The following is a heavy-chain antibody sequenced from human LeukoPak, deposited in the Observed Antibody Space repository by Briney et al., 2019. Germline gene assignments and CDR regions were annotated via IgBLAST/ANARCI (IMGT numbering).Heavy chain of an antibody. V-gene: IGHV1-69*13. D-gene: IGHD2-2*01. J-gene: IGHJ4*02. CDR3: ARGRLIVVPIAAFDY. CDR2: IIPMFGTA. Sequence: GASVKVSCKASGYTFTSYGISWVRQAPGQGLEWMGGIIPMFGTAYYAQTFQGRLTIIADESTSTVYMEMNSLRSDDTAVYYCARGRLIVVPIAAFDYWGQGTLVTVSS. CDR1: GYTFTSYG.